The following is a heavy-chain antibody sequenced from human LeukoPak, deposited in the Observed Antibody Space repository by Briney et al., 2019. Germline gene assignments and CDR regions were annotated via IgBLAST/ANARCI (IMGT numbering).Heavy chain of an antibody. V-gene: IGHV4-39*07. Sequence: SETLSLTCTVSGGSISSSSYYWGWIRQPPGKGLEWIGEINHSGSTNYNPSLKSRVTISVDTSKNQFSLKLSSVTAADTAVYYCARVPVSYYYGMDVWGQGTTVTVSS. J-gene: IGHJ6*02. D-gene: IGHD2-2*01. CDR2: INHSGST. CDR3: ARVPVSYYYGMDV. CDR1: GGSISSSSYY.